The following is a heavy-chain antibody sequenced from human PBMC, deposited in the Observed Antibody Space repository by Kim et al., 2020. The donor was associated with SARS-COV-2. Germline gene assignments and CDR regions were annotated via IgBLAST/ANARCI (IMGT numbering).Heavy chain of an antibody. CDR2: INPNSGGF. CDR3: ARYAMLRGLIIPAPSFIIDS. J-gene: IGHJ5*01. D-gene: IGHD3-10*01. CDR1: GYTFTGYY. Sequence: ASVKVSCKASGYTFTGYYVHWVRQAPGQGLEWMGWINPNSGGFYYAQKFQGRVATTRDTSSSTTYLEVSSLKSDDTAVYYCARYAMLRGLIIPAPSFIIDSWGHGPRVTVSS. V-gene: IGHV1-2*02.